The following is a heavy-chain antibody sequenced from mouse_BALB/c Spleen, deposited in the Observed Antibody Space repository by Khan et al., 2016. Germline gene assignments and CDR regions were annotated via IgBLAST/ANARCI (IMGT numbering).Heavy chain of an antibody. J-gene: IGHJ4*01. CDR2: INPSTGYT. Sequence: VQLQESGAELAKPGASVKMSCKASGYTFTSYWMHWVKQRPGQGLEWIGYINPSTGYTEYNQKFKDKATLTADKSSSTAYMQLSSLTSEDSAVYYCAKRQLGAMDYWGQGTSVTVSS. CDR3: AKRQLGAMDY. V-gene: IGHV1-7*01. CDR1: GYTFTSYW. D-gene: IGHD3-1*01.